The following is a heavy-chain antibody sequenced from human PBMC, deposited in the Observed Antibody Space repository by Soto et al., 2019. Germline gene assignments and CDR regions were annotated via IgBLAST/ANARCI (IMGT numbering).Heavy chain of an antibody. Sequence: SETLSLTCGVHGGSISGYYWSWIRQSPGKGLEWIGETDHSGSTNYNPSLRSRVTMSVDTSKNQFSLKLSSVTAADTAVYYCARELDFYDSGTYYKSADWFGPWGQGTLVT. J-gene: IGHJ5*02. CDR1: GGSISGYY. V-gene: IGHV4-34*01. CDR3: ARELDFYDSGTYYKSADWFGP. CDR2: TDHSGST. D-gene: IGHD3-10*01.